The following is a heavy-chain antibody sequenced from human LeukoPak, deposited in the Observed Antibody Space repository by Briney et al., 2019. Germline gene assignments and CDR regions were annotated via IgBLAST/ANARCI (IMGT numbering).Heavy chain of an antibody. Sequence: ASVKVSCKASGGTFSSYAISWVRQAPGQGLEWMGGIIPIFGTANYAQKFQGRVTMTTDTSTSTAYMELRSLRSDDTAVYYCARGYGSGSYFAYWGQGTLVTVSS. CDR2: IIPIFGTA. CDR1: GGTFSSYA. J-gene: IGHJ4*02. V-gene: IGHV1-69*05. CDR3: ARGYGSGSYFAY. D-gene: IGHD3-10*01.